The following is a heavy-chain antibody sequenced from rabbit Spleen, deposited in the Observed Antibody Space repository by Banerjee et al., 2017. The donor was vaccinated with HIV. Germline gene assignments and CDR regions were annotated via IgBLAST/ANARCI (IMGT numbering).Heavy chain of an antibody. Sequence: QSLEESGGGLVQPGGSLTLSCTASGFSFSGCYYMCWVRQAPGKGLEWIACIYVDSSANTYYASWAKGRFTISKTSSTTVTLQMTSLTAADTATYFCVRVKYGGDSWGLWGPGTLVTVS. D-gene: IGHD8-1*01. CDR2: IYVDSSANT. V-gene: IGHV1S40*01. CDR3: VRVKYGGDSWGL. J-gene: IGHJ4*01. CDR1: GFSFSGCYY.